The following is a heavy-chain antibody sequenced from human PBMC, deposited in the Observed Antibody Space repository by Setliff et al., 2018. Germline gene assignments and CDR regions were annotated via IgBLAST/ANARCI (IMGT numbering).Heavy chain of an antibody. CDR1: GYTFTTYA. CDR3: ARVSSSWYLDY. D-gene: IGHD6-13*01. CDR2: IIPIFGTA. V-gene: IGHV1-3*01. J-gene: IGHJ4*02. Sequence: ASVKVSCKASGYTFTTYAIHWVRQAPGHGQRLEWMGGIIPIFGTANYAQKFQGRVTITRDTSASTAYMELSSLRSEDTAVYYCARVSSSWYLDYWGQGTLVTVSS.